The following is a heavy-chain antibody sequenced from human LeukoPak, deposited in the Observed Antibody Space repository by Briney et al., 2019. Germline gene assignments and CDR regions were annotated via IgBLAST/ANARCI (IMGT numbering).Heavy chain of an antibody. CDR3: AKEKYYYDSSGYYYAPFDY. CDR2: IYTSGST. CDR1: GGSISSYY. D-gene: IGHD3-22*01. Sequence: SETLSLTCTLSGGSISSYYGSWIRHPAGKGLEWIGRIYTSGSTNYNPSLKSRVTMSADTSKNQFSLNLSSVTAADTAVYYCAKEKYYYDSSGYYYAPFDYWGQGTLVTVSS. J-gene: IGHJ4*02. V-gene: IGHV4-4*07.